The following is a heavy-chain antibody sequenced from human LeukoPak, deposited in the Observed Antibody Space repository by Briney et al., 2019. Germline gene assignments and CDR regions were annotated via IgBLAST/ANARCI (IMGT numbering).Heavy chain of an antibody. J-gene: IGHJ4*02. CDR3: ARDINVVVAALDY. Sequence: PGGSLRLSCAASGFTFSSYGMHWVRQAPGKGLEWVAVIWYDGSNKYYADSVKGRFTISRDNSKNTLYPQMNSLRAEDTAVYYCARDINVVVAALDYWGQGTLVTVSS. CDR1: GFTFSSYG. CDR2: IWYDGSNK. V-gene: IGHV3-33*01. D-gene: IGHD2-15*01.